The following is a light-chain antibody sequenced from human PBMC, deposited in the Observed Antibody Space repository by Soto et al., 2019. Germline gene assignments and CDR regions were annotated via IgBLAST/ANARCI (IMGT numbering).Light chain of an antibody. CDR2: AAS. V-gene: IGKV1-39*01. Sequence: DIQMTQSPSSLSASVGDRVTITCRASQTISSYLNWYQQRPGKAPKLLIYAASTLQSGVPSRCSGGGSGTHFTLTISSLQPEDFATYYCQQSFSSPIFTFGPGTKVDIK. J-gene: IGKJ3*01. CDR1: QTISSY. CDR3: QQSFSSPIFT.